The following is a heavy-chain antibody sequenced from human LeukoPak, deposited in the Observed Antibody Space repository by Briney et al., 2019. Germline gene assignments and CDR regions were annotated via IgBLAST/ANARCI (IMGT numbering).Heavy chain of an antibody. J-gene: IGHJ2*01. D-gene: IGHD6-13*01. Sequence: PSETLSLTCTVSGGSISSYYWSWIRQPPGKGLEWIGYIYYSGSTNYNPSLKSRVTISVDTSKNQFSLKLSSVTAADTAVYYCARDGLPIAEGYFDLWGRGTLVTVSS. CDR2: IYYSGST. CDR3: ARDGLPIAEGYFDL. V-gene: IGHV4-59*12. CDR1: GGSISSYY.